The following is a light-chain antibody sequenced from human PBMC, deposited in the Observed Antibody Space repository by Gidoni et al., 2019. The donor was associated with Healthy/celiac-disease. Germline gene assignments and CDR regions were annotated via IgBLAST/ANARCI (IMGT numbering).Light chain of an antibody. J-gene: IGLJ2*01. CDR2: DVS. CDR1: SSDIGGYNY. V-gene: IGLV2-14*03. Sequence: QSALTQPASVSGSPGQSITISCTGTSSDIGGYNYVSWYQQHPGKAPKLMIYDVSNRPSGFSNRFSGSKSGNTASLTISGLQTEDEADYYCSSYTSRSTLVVFGGGTKLTVL. CDR3: SSYTSRSTLVV.